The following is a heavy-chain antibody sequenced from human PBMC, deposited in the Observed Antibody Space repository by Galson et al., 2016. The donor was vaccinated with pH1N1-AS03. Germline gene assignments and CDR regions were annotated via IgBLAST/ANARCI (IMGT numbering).Heavy chain of an antibody. CDR3: ARHREYQVLSSTMDV. CDR1: GYSFTGYW. V-gene: IGHV5-51*01. D-gene: IGHD2-2*01. Sequence: QSGAEVKKTGESLKISCKGSGYSFTGYWIGWVRQEPGKGLEWMGIIYPSDSDTRYNPSFQGQVTISVDGSIGTAYLQWSGLKASDTAIYYCARHREYQVLSSTMDVWGQGTTVTVSS. CDR2: IYPSDSDT. J-gene: IGHJ6*02.